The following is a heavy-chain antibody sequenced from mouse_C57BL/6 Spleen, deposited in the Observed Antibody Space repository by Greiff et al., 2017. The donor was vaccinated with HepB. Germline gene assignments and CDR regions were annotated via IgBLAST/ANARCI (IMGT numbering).Heavy chain of an antibody. CDR1: GFTFSNYW. V-gene: IGHV6-3*01. CDR3: TGGYFDV. Sequence: EVMLVESGGGLVQPGGSMKLSCVASGFTFSNYWMNWVRQSPEKGLEWVAQIRLKSDNYETHYAESVKVRFTISRDDSKSSVYLQMNNLRADDTGIYYCTGGYFDVWGTGTTVTVSS. CDR2: IRLKSDNYET. J-gene: IGHJ1*03.